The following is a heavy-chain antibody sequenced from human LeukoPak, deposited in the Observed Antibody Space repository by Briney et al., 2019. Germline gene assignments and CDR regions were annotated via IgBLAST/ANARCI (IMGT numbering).Heavy chain of an antibody. CDR1: GGSISSGGYY. CDR2: IYYTGST. V-gene: IGHV4-61*08. J-gene: IGHJ3*02. Sequence: SETLSLTCAVSGGSISSGGYYWRWIRQPPGKGLEWIGCIYYTGSTNYNPSLKSRVTISVDTSKNQLSLELSSLTAADTAVHYCAGRPFAYDAFDIWGQGTMVTVSS. CDR3: AGRPFAYDAFDI.